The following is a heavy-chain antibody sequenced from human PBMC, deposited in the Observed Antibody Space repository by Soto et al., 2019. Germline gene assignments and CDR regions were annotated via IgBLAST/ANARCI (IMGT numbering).Heavy chain of an antibody. Sequence: SETLSLTCAVYGGSFSGYYWSWIRQPPGKGLEWIGEINHSGSTNYNPSPKSRVTISVDTSKNQYSLKLSSVTAADTAVYYCARGQRFSDWFDPWGQGTLVTVSS. J-gene: IGHJ5*02. CDR2: INHSGST. D-gene: IGHD3-3*01. CDR1: GGSFSGYY. V-gene: IGHV4-34*01. CDR3: ARGQRFSDWFDP.